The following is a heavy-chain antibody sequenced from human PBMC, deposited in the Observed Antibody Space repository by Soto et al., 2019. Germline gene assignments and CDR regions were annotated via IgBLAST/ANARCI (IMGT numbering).Heavy chain of an antibody. CDR1: GGSFSGYY. Sequence: SETLSLTCAVYGGSFSGYYWSWIRQPPGKGLEWIGEINHSGSTNYNPSLKSRVTISVDTSKNQFSLKLSSVTAADTAVYYCARGFAPYMVRGTPSFRFDPWGQGTLVTVSS. CDR2: INHSGST. V-gene: IGHV4-34*01. D-gene: IGHD3-10*01. J-gene: IGHJ5*02. CDR3: ARGFAPYMVRGTPSFRFDP.